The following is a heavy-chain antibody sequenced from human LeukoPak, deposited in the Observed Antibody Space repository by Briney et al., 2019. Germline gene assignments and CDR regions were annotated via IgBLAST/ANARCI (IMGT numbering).Heavy chain of an antibody. CDR2: ISYDGSNK. D-gene: IGHD4-17*01. Sequence: GGSLRLSCAASGFTFSSYGMHWVRQAPGKGLEWVAVISYDGSNKYYADSVKGRFTISRDNSKNTLYLQMNSLRAEDAAVFYCARGPNNNDYGDYVDFDYWGQGTLVSVSS. CDR1: GFTFSSYG. J-gene: IGHJ4*02. CDR3: ARGPNNNDYGDYVDFDY. V-gene: IGHV3-30*03.